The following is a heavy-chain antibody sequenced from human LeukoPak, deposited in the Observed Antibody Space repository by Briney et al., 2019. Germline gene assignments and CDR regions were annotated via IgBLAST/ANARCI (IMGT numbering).Heavy chain of an antibody. J-gene: IGHJ5*02. V-gene: IGHV1-69*05. Sequence: SVKVSCKASGGTFSSYAISWVRQAPGQGLEWMGRVIPIFGTANYAQKFQGRVTITTDESTSTAYMELSSLRSEDTAVYYCARSSYYGSGSQYKGGKNWFDPWGQGTLVTVSS. D-gene: IGHD3-10*01. CDR1: GGTFSSYA. CDR2: VIPIFGTA. CDR3: ARSSYYGSGSQYKGGKNWFDP.